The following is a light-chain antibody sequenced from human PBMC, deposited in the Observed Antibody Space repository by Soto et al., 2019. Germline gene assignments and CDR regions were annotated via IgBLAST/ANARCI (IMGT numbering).Light chain of an antibody. CDR2: TGS. CDR1: QGIKNW. Sequence: DIQMTQSPSYVSASVGDRVTITCRASQGIKNWLAWYQQKPGKAPNLLIYTGSSLQSGVPSRFSGSGSGTDFNLTINRLQPEDFATYYCQQAASFTITFGQGTRVEIK. J-gene: IGKJ5*01. CDR3: QQAASFTIT. V-gene: IGKV1-12*01.